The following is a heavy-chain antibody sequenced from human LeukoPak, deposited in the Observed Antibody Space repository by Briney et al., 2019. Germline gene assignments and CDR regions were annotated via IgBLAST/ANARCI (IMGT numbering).Heavy chain of an antibody. CDR2: INHSGSA. V-gene: IGHV4-34*01. Sequence: SETLSLTCAVYGGSFSGYYWSWIRQPPGKGLEWIGEINHSGSANYNPSLKSRVTISVDTSKNQFSLKLSSVTAADTAVYYCARHQKDIVVVPASAWFDPWGQGTLVTVSS. CDR3: ARHQKDIVVVPASAWFDP. J-gene: IGHJ5*02. D-gene: IGHD2-2*01. CDR1: GGSFSGYY.